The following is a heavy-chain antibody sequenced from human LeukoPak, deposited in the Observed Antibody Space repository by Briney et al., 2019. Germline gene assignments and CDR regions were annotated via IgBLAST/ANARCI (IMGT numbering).Heavy chain of an antibody. CDR3: ARVSPDGGYSYDYYYYYMDV. CDR2: IYYSGST. CDR1: GGSISSSSYY. Sequence: SETLSLTCTVSGGSISSSSYYWGWIRQPPGKGLEWIGYIYYSGSTNYNPSLKSRVTISVDTSKNQFSLKLSSVTAADTAVYYCARVSPDGGYSYDYYYYYMDVWGKGTTVTVSS. V-gene: IGHV4-61*05. D-gene: IGHD5-18*01. J-gene: IGHJ6*03.